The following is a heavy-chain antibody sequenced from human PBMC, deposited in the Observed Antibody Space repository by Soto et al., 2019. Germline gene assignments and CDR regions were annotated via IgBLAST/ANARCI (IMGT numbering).Heavy chain of an antibody. J-gene: IGHJ4*02. V-gene: IGHV1-46*03. CDR3: ARDNLEFDGFDY. CDR1: GYTFTSYY. CDR2: INPSGGST. D-gene: IGHD1-20*01. Sequence: ASVKVSCKAAGYTFTSYYMHWVRQAPGQGLEWMGIINPSGGSTSYAQKFQGRVTMTRDTSTSTVYMELSSLRSEDTAVYYCARDNLEFDGFDYWXQGTLVTVSS.